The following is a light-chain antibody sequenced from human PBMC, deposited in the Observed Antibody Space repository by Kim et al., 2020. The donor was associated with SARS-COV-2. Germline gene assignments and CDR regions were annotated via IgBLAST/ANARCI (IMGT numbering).Light chain of an antibody. J-gene: IGKJ1*01. CDR3: QKYNTAPWT. Sequence: ASVGDTVTITCRASQDIANSLAWYQQKPGTVPKLLIYAASTLQSAVPSRFSGSGSGTEFTLTSGSLQTEDVATYYCQKYNTAPWTFGPGTKVDIK. V-gene: IGKV1-27*01. CDR1: QDIANS. CDR2: AAS.